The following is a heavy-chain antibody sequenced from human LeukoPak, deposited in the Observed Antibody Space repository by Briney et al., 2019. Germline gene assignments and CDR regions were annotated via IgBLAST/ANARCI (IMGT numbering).Heavy chain of an antibody. V-gene: IGHV3-7*05. Sequence: GGSLRLSCAAPGFTFSSYWMSWVRQAPGKGLEWVADIKQDGSEKYYVDSVKGRFTISRDNAKNSLYLQMNSVRAEDTAIYFCARENGSYSDYFDYWGQGTLVTVSS. CDR2: IKQDGSEK. CDR3: ARENGSYSDYFDY. D-gene: IGHD1-26*01. J-gene: IGHJ4*02. CDR1: GFTFSSYW.